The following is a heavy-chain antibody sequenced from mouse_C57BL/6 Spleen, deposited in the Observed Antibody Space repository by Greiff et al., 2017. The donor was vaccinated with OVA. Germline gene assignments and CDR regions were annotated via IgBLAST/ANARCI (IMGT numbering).Heavy chain of an antibody. CDR3: SRCYYGSNFDY. J-gene: IGHJ2*01. CDR1: GYTFTSYW. CDR2: IYPSDSET. V-gene: IGHV1-61*01. D-gene: IGHD1-1*01. Sequence: QVQLQQPGAELVRPGSSVKLSCKASGYTFTSYWMDWVKQRPGQGLEWIGNIYPSDSETHYNQKFKDKATLTVDKSSSTAYMQLSSLTSEDSAVYYCSRCYYGSNFDYWGQGTTLTVSS.